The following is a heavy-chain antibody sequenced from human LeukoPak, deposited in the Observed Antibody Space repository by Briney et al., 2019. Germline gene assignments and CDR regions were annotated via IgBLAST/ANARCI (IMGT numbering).Heavy chain of an antibody. CDR1: GGSISSYY. V-gene: IGHV4-4*07. Sequence: SETLSLTCTVSGGSISSYYWSWIRQPAGKGLEWIGRIYTSGSTNYNPSLKSRVTISVDKSKNQFSLKLSSVTAADTAAYYCAREPIYCSGGSCYSGDVWGKGTTVTVSS. CDR3: AREPIYCSGGSCYSGDV. J-gene: IGHJ6*04. D-gene: IGHD2-15*01. CDR2: IYTSGST.